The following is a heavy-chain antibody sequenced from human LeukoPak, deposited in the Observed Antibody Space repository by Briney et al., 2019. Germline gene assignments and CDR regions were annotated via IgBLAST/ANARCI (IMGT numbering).Heavy chain of an antibody. CDR1: GYTFTSYG. V-gene: IGHV1-18*01. CDR3: ARDGGYYYGSGRPIPYYYYYYMDV. D-gene: IGHD3-10*01. CDR2: ISAYNGNT. Sequence: ASVKVSCKVSGYTFTSYGISWVRQAPGQGLEWMGWISAYNGNTNYAQKLQGRVTMTTDTSTSTAYMELRSLRSDDTAVYYCARDGGYYYGSGRPIPYYYYYYMDVWGKGTTVTISS. J-gene: IGHJ6*03.